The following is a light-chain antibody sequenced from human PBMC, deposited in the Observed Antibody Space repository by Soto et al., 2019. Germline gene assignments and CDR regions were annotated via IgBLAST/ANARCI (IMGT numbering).Light chain of an antibody. CDR3: QHYHNWPPWT. J-gene: IGKJ1*01. CDR2: GAS. V-gene: IGKV3-15*01. Sequence: EIVMTQSPATLSESPGGRATLSCRASQSVRDNLAWYQQKPGQAPRLLIYGASTRATGIPARFSGSGSGTEFTLTISSLQSEDFAVYYCQHYHNWPPWTFGQGTKVEVK. CDR1: QSVRDN.